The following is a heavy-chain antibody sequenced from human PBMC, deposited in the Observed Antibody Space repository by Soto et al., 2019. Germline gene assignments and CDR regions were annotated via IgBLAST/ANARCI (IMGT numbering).Heavy chain of an antibody. CDR3: ARGTRFRADY. CDR1: GGSISSYY. J-gene: IGHJ4*02. V-gene: IGHV4-59*01. Sequence: SETLSLTCTVSGGSISSYYWSWIRQPPGKGLEWIGYIYYSGSTNYNPSLKSRVTISVDTSKNQFSLKLSSVTAADTAVYYCARGTRFRADYWGQGTLVTVS. CDR2: IYYSGST.